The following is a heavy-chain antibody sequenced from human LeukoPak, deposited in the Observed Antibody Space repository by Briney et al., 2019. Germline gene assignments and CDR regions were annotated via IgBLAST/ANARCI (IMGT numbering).Heavy chain of an antibody. CDR1: GFTFSDYY. J-gene: IGHJ4*02. CDR3: ARDRAYYGSGSYYDY. V-gene: IGHV3-11*01. CDR2: ISSSGSNI. Sequence: GGSLRLSCAASGFTFSDYYMSWIRQAPGKGLEWVSYISSSGSNIYYADSVKGRFTISRDNAKSSLYLQMNSLRAEDTAVYYCARDRAYYGSGSYYDYWGQGTLVTVSS. D-gene: IGHD3-10*01.